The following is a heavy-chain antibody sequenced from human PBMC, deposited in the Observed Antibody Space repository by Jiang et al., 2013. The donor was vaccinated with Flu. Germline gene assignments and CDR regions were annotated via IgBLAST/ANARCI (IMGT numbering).Heavy chain of an antibody. D-gene: IGHD5-12*01. V-gene: IGHV1-69*01. Sequence: TFSSYAISWVRQAPGQGLEWMGGIIPIFGTANYAQKFQGRVTITADESTSTAYMELSSLRSEDTAVYYCARDFSSGYGLYFDYWGQGTLVTVSS. CDR3: ARDFSSGYGLYFDY. J-gene: IGHJ4*02. CDR1: TFSSYA. CDR2: IIPIFGTA.